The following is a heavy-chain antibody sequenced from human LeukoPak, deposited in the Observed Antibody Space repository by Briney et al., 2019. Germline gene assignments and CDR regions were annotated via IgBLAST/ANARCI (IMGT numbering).Heavy chain of an antibody. CDR1: GFTFSSYG. CDR2: ISGSGGST. Sequence: GGSLRLSCAASGFTFSSYGMHWVRQAPGKGLEWVSLISGSGGSTYYADSVKGRFTISRDNSKNTLYLQMNSLRAEDTAVYYCAKGRRGSYDIFNWGQGTLVTVSS. J-gene: IGHJ4*02. D-gene: IGHD3-9*01. V-gene: IGHV3-23*01. CDR3: AKGRRGSYDIFN.